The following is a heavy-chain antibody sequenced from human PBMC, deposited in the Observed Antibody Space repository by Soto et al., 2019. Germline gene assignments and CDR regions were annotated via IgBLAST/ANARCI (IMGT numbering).Heavy chain of an antibody. CDR3: ARGWLGGVASIRGDY. CDR1: GFTFSSYS. J-gene: IGHJ4*02. V-gene: IGHV3-48*01. Sequence: EVQLVEFGGGLVQPGGSLRLSCAASGFTFSSYSMNWVRQAPGKGLEWVSYISSSSGPIYYADSVKGRFTIYRDNAKNSLYLQMNSLRAEHTAVYYCARGWLGGVASIRGDYWGQGTLVTVSS. D-gene: IGHD5-12*01. CDR2: ISSSSGPI.